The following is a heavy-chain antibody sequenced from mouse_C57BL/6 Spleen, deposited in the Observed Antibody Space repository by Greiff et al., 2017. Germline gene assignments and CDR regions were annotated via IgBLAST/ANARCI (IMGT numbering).Heavy chain of an antibody. CDR1: GYTFTSYW. Sequence: QVQLQQPGAELVKPGASVKMSCKASGYTFTSYWITWVKQRPGQGLEWIGDIYPGSGSTNYNEKFKSKATLTVDTSSSTAYRQLSSLTSEDSAVYYCAREAYDYDGKNYFDYWGQGTTLTVSS. CDR2: IYPGSGST. D-gene: IGHD2-4*01. J-gene: IGHJ2*01. V-gene: IGHV1-55*01. CDR3: AREAYDYDGKNYFDY.